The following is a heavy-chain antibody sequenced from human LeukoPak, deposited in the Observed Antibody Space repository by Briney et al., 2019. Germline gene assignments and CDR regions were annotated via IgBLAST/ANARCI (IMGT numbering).Heavy chain of an antibody. D-gene: IGHD6-6*01. V-gene: IGHV3-48*01. Sequence: GGSQRLSCAASGFTFSSYSMNWVRQAPGKGLEWVSYISSSSSTIYYADSVKGRFTISRDNAKNSLYLQMNSLRAEDTAVYYCARDLTSSSSGLVYWGQGTLVTVSS. CDR3: ARDLTSSSSGLVY. CDR1: GFTFSSYS. CDR2: ISSSSSTI. J-gene: IGHJ4*02.